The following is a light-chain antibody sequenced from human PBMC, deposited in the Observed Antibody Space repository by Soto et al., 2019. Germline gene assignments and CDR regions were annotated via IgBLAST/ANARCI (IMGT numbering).Light chain of an antibody. V-gene: IGKV3-20*01. CDR3: QQYGGSPLYT. Sequence: EIVLTQSPGTLSLSPGERATLSCRASQSVSRIYLAWYQQKPGQAPRLLIHGASSRATGISDRFSGSGSGTDFTLTISSLEPEDFAVYFCQQYGGSPLYTFGQGTKLQI. J-gene: IGKJ2*01. CDR2: GAS. CDR1: QSVSRIY.